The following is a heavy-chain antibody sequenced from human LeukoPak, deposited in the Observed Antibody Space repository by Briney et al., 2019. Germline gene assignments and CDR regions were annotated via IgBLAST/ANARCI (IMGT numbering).Heavy chain of an antibody. CDR3: ACACRGCSYGFGP. V-gene: IGHV4-59*01. J-gene: IGHJ5*02. D-gene: IGHD5-18*01. CDR1: GGSIRSYY. CDR2: IYYSGST. Sequence: SETLSLTCTVSGGSIRSYYWSWIRQPPGKGREWIGYIYYSGSTNYNPSLKSRVTISVDTSKNQYSLKLSSLTAGDAAVYYCACACRGCSYGFGPWGQGTLVTVSS.